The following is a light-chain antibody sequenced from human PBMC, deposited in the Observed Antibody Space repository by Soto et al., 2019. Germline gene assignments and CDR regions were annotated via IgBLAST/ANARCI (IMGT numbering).Light chain of an antibody. CDR2: DAY. J-gene: IGKJ1*01. CDR1: QFVSTR. V-gene: IGKV3-15*01. Sequence: EIVVTQSPATLSASPGERVTLTCRASQFVSTRLAWYQQRPGQVPRLLIYDAYTRALGISARFSGSGSGTEFTLTISSLQSEDFALYDCQEYFHWPPGMFGPGTTVDI. CDR3: QEYFHWPPGM.